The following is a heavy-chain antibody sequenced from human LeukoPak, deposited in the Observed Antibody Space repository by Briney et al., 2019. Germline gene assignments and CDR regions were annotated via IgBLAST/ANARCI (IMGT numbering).Heavy chain of an antibody. V-gene: IGHV1-58*02. Sequence: SVKVSCKASGFTFTSSAMQWVRQARGQRLEWIGWIVVGSGNTNYAQKFQERVTITRDTSTSTAYMELSTLRSEDTAVYYCAADRVGTFDPWGQGTLVTVSS. CDR3: AADRVGTFDP. D-gene: IGHD4-23*01. J-gene: IGHJ5*02. CDR2: IVVGSGNT. CDR1: GFTFTSSA.